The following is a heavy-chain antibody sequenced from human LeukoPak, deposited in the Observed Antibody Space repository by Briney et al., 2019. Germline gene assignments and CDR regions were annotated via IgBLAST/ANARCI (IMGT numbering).Heavy chain of an antibody. CDR2: IYHSGST. CDR3: AGRLVGSGGRFDY. V-gene: IGHV4-34*01. CDR1: GRSLSGYY. J-gene: IGHJ4*02. Sequence: SETLSLTCAVYGRSLSGYYWNWIRQPPGKGLEWIGEIYHSGSTNYNPSLKSRVTISEDKSKNQFSLRLSSVSAADTAVYYCAGRLVGSGGRFDYWGQGTLVTVSS. D-gene: IGHD2-15*01.